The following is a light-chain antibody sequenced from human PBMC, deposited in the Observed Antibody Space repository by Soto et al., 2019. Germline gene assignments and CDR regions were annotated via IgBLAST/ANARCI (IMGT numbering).Light chain of an antibody. CDR3: QQYGSSPLT. CDR1: QSVSAGH. J-gene: IGKJ4*01. Sequence: EIVLTQSPGTLSLSPGERATLSCMASQSVSAGHLAWYQQKPGQAPSLLIYGASSRATGIPDRFSVRGSGTDFTVTISRLEPEDFAVDFCQQYGSSPLTVGGGTKVEIK. V-gene: IGKV3-20*01. CDR2: GAS.